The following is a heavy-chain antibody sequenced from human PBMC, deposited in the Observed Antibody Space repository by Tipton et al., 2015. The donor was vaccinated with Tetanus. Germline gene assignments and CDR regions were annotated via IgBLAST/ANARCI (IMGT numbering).Heavy chain of an antibody. CDR3: AKRGAQRWSPNRYYFLGLDV. D-gene: IGHD5-18*01. J-gene: IGHJ6*02. CDR2: LSFDGANE. CDR1: GFTFSDYG. Sequence: SLRLSCAASGFTFSDYGMHWVRQAPGKGLEWVAVLSFDGANEDYADSVKGRFTISRDNSKNTLLLKMNSRRPEDAAVYYCAKRGAQRWSPNRYYFLGLDVWVQGSTVSVSS. V-gene: IGHV3-30*18.